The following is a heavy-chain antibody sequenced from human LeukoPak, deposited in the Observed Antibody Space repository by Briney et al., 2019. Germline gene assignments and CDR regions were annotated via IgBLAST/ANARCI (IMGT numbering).Heavy chain of an antibody. CDR2: ISYDGSNK. CDR1: GFTFSNYA. J-gene: IGHJ4*02. Sequence: GRSLRLSCAASGFTFSNYAMHWVRQAPGKGLEWVAVISYDGSNKYYADSVKGRFTISRDNSKNTLYLQMNSLRVEDTAVYYCARGLVVVPAVSDYWGQGTLVTVSS. V-gene: IGHV3-30-3*01. D-gene: IGHD2-2*01. CDR3: ARGLVVVPAVSDY.